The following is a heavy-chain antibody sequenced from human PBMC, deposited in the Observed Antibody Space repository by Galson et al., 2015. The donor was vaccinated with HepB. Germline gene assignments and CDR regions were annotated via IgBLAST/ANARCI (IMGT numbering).Heavy chain of an antibody. CDR1: GFTFSNFG. V-gene: IGHV3-30*02. CDR3: AKDRYYGDYFDY. CDR2: IRYDGSNK. Sequence: SLRLSCAASGFTFSNFGMHWVRQAPGKGLEWVAFIRYDGSNKYYPDSVKGRFTISRDNSKNTLYLQMSSLRPEDSAMYYCAKDRYYGDYFDYWGQGALVTVSS. J-gene: IGHJ4*02. D-gene: IGHD4-17*01.